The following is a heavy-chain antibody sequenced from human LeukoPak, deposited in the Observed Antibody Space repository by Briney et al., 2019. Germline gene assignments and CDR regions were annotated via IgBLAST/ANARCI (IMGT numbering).Heavy chain of an antibody. CDR1: GGSISSSNW. CDR2: IYHSGST. Sequence: PSETLSLTCAVSGGSISSSNWWSWVRQPPGKGLEWIGEIYHSGSTNYNPSLKSRVTISVDKSKNQFSLKLSSVTAADTAVYYCASHHRLSGWYSENWFDPWGQGTLVTVSS. J-gene: IGHJ5*02. CDR3: ASHHRLSGWYSENWFDP. D-gene: IGHD6-19*01. V-gene: IGHV4-4*02.